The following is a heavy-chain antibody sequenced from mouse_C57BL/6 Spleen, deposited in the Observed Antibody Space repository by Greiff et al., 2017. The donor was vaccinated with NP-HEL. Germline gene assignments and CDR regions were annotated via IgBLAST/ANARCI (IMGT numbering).Heavy chain of an antibody. D-gene: IGHD4-1*01. V-gene: IGHV1-69*01. CDR3: ARSGGTDY. CDR1: GYTFTSYW. Sequence: VQLQQPGAELVMPGASVKLSCKASGYTFTSYWMHWVKQRPGQGLEWIGEIDPSDSYTNYNQKFKGKSTLTVDKSSSTAYMQLSSLTSEDSAVYYCARSGGTDYWGQGTTLTVSS. J-gene: IGHJ2*01. CDR2: IDPSDSYT.